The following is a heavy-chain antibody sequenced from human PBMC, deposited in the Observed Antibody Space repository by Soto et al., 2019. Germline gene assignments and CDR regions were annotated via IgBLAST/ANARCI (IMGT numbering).Heavy chain of an antibody. J-gene: IGHJ4*02. Sequence: ASVKVSCKASGYTFTSYGISWVRQAPGQGLEWMGWISAYNGNTNYAQKLQGRVTMTTDTSTSTAYMELRSLRSDDTAVYYCARDQYSSGWSVPFDYWGQGTLVTVSS. CDR2: ISAYNGNT. CDR1: GYTFTSYG. CDR3: ARDQYSSGWSVPFDY. D-gene: IGHD6-19*01. V-gene: IGHV1-18*01.